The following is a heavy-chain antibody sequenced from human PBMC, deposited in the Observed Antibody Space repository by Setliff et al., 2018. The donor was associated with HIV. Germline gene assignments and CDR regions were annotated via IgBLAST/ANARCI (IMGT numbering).Heavy chain of an antibody. CDR1: GYSFTNYW. V-gene: IGHV5-51*01. Sequence: GESLKISCQASGYSFTNYWIGWVRQMPGKGLEWMGVIYPGDSDSIYSPSFQGQVTISADKSFSTAYLQWSSLKASDTAIYYCARRGFSYGYDYWGQGTLVTVSS. CDR3: ARRGFSYGYDY. J-gene: IGHJ4*02. D-gene: IGHD5-18*01. CDR2: IYPGDSDS.